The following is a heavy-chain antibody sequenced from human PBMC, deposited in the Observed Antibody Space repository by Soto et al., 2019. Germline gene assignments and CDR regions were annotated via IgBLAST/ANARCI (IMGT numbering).Heavy chain of an antibody. CDR2: ISYSGST. CDR3: ARVADSYDY. CDR1: GGSISSRAYY. J-gene: IGHJ4*02. Sequence: ETLSLTCSVSGGSISSRAYYWGWIRQPPGKGLESIGIISYSGSTYYSESLKSRVTISVDPSKNQLSLKLSSVTAADTAVYFCARVADSYDYWGQGTLVTVSS. V-gene: IGHV4-39*01.